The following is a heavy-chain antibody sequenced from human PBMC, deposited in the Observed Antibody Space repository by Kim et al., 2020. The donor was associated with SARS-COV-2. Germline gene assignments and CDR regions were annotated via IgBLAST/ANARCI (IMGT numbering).Heavy chain of an antibody. Sequence: SETLSLTCAVYGESSSNYYWSWIRQPPGKGLEWIGEIRHGGSGSYNPSLKSRVTISFDTSENQLSLRLNSVTAADTAVYYCARFCHHYSGSYCSLVHWGQGTLVTVSS. V-gene: IGHV4-34*01. CDR1: GESSSNYY. J-gene: IGHJ4*02. CDR2: IRHGGSG. D-gene: IGHD3-10*01. CDR3: ARFCHHYSGSYCSLVH.